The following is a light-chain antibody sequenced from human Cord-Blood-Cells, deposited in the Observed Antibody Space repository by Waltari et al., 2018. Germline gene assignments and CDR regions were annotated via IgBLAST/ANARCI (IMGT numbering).Light chain of an antibody. CDR3: QQYNSYSLT. J-gene: IGKJ4*01. V-gene: IGKV1-5*03. CDR2: KAS. CDR1: QSISSW. Sequence: DIQMTQSPSTLSASVGDRVTITCRASQSISSWLAWYQQKPGKAHKLLIYKASSLESGVPSRFSGSGSGTEFTLTISSLQPDDFATYYCQQYNSYSLTFGGGTKVEIK.